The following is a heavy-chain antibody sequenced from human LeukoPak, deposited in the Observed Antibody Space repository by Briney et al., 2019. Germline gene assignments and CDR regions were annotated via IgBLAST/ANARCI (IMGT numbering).Heavy chain of an antibody. J-gene: IGHJ4*02. V-gene: IGHV4-39*07. Sequence: SETLSLTCTVSGGSISSTTYSWGWIRQPPGRGLEWIGSSSYSGSTYYNPSLKSRATISIDTSKNQFSLTLSSVTAADTAVYYCARGNILTGYCFDFWGQGALVTVSS. CDR2: SSYSGST. D-gene: IGHD3-9*01. CDR3: ARGNILTGYCFDF. CDR1: GGSISSTTYS.